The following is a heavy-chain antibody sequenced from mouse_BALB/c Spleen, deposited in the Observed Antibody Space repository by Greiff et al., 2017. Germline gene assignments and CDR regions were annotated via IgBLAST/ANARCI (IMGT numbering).Heavy chain of an antibody. CDR2: IRNKANGYTT. CDR1: GFTFTDYY. CDR3: ARSTATGAMDY. V-gene: IGHV7-3*02. D-gene: IGHD1-2*01. J-gene: IGHJ4*01. Sequence: EVQGVESGGGLVQPGGSLRLSCATSGFTFTDYYMSWVRQPPGKALEWLGFIRNKANGYTTEYSASVKGRFTISRDNSQSILYLQMNTLRAEDSATYYCARSTATGAMDYWGQGTSVTVSS.